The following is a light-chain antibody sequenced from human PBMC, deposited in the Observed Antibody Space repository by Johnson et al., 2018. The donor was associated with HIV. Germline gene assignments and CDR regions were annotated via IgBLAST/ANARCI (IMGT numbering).Light chain of an antibody. CDR3: GTWDSSLTAYV. V-gene: IGLV1-51*01. CDR1: SSNIGNNY. J-gene: IGLJ1*01. CDR2: DNN. Sequence: SVLTQPPSVSAAPGQKVTISCSGSSSNIGNNYVSWYQQLPGTAPKLLIYDNNKRPSGITDRFSGSKSGTSATLGITGLQTGDGADYYCGTWDSSLTAYVFGTGTK.